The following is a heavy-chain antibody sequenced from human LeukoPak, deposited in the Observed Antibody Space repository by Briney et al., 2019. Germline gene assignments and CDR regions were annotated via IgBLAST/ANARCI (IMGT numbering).Heavy chain of an antibody. J-gene: IGHJ4*02. V-gene: IGHV4-61*05. CDR2: IYYSGST. CDR3: ARHEELAYCGGDCSPPFDY. CDR1: GGSISSSSYY. D-gene: IGHD2-21*02. Sequence: PSETLSLTCTVSGGSISSSSYYWGWIRQPPGKGLEWIGYIYYSGSTNYNPSLKSRVTISVGTSKNQFSLKLSSVTAADTAVYYCARHEELAYCGGDCSPPFDYWGQGTLVTVSS.